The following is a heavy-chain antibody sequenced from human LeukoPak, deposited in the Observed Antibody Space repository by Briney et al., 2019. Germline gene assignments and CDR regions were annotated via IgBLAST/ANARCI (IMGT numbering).Heavy chain of an antibody. J-gene: IGHJ4*02. Sequence: PGGSLRLSCAASGFTFSSYGMHWVRQAPGKGLEWAAVISYGGSNKYYADSVKGRFTISRDNSKNTLYLQMNSLRAEDTAVYYCATERGITMIVVAPDFDYWGQGTLVTVSS. CDR1: GFTFSSYG. CDR3: ATERGITMIVVAPDFDY. D-gene: IGHD3-22*01. CDR2: ISYGGSNK. V-gene: IGHV3-30*03.